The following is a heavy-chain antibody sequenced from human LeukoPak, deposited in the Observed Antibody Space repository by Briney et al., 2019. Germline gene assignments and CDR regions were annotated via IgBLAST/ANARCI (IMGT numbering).Heavy chain of an antibody. V-gene: IGHV3-21*01. D-gene: IGHD3-22*01. CDR3: ASGYYDSSGYPHY. CDR1: GFTFSSYS. CDR2: ISSSSSYI. J-gene: IGHJ4*02. Sequence: GGSLRLSCAASGFTFSSYSMNWVRQAPGKGLEWFSSISSSSSYIYYADSVKGRFTISRDNAKNSLYLQMNSLRAEDTAVYYCASGYYDSSGYPHYWGQGTLVTVSS.